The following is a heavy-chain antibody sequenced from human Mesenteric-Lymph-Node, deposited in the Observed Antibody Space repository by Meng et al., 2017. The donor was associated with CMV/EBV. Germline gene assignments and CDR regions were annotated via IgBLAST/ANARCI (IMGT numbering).Heavy chain of an antibody. J-gene: IGHJ4*02. CDR3: ARRNTNYDYVWGSYRTYSGFYFDY. CDR2: INHSGST. D-gene: IGHD3-16*02. V-gene: IGHV4-34*01. CDR1: YY. Sequence: YYWSWIRQPPGKGLEWIGEINHSGSTNYNPSLKSRVTISVDTSKNQFSLKLSSVTAADTAVYYCARRNTNYDYVWGSYRTYSGFYFDYWGQGTLVTVSS.